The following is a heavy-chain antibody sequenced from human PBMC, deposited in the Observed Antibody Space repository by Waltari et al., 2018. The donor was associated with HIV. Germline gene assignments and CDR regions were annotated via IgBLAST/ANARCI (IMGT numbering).Heavy chain of an antibody. Sequence: QLQLQESGPGLVKPSETLSLTCPVSGGSIRSSSYYWAWIRQPPGKGLEWIGSIDYSGSTYYNPSLKSRVTISVDTSKNQFSLKLSSVTAADTAVYYCARVSGSSGDYWGQGTLVTVSS. J-gene: IGHJ4*02. CDR2: IDYSGST. D-gene: IGHD1-26*01. CDR3: ARVSGSSGDY. V-gene: IGHV4-39*07. CDR1: GGSIRSSSYY.